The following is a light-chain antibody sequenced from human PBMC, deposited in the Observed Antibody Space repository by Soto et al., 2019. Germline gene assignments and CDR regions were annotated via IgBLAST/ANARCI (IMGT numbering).Light chain of an antibody. V-gene: IGLV2-11*01. CDR1: SSDVGGYNY. Sequence: QSALTQPRSVSGSPGQSVTISCTGTSSDVGGYNYVSWYQQHPGKAPKLMIYDVSKRPSGVPDRFSGSKSDNTASLTISGLQAEDEADYYCCSYAGNDVFGTGTKLTVL. J-gene: IGLJ1*01. CDR2: DVS. CDR3: CSYAGNDV.